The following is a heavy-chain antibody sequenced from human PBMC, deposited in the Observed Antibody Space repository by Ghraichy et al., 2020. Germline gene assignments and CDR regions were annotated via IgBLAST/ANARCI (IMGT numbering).Heavy chain of an antibody. V-gene: IGHV1-18*04. CDR3: TRGGWGLMGVFDY. CDR2: INTYNGNT. CDR1: GYTFTGYG. Sequence: ASVKVSCKASGYTFTGYGITWGRQAPGQGLEWMGWINTYNGNTNYAKNFQGRITMTTNTSTNNAYMELRSLRTDDTAVNYWTRGGWGLMGVFDYWGQGTLVTVSS. J-gene: IGHJ4*02. D-gene: IGHD2-8*01.